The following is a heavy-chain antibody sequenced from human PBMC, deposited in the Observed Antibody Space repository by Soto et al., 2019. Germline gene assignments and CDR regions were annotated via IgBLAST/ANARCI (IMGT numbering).Heavy chain of an antibody. Sequence: TSETLSLTCAVSGYSISSTYYWGWVRQAPGKGLEWIGTIYHSGGTYYSPSLKSRVTMSVDTSKNQFSLKLSSVTAADTAVYYCATTQAAVNTPFDSWGQGTQVTVSS. CDR2: IYHSGGT. CDR3: ATTQAAVNTPFDS. CDR1: GYSISSTYY. J-gene: IGHJ4*02. D-gene: IGHD6-13*01. V-gene: IGHV4-38-2*01.